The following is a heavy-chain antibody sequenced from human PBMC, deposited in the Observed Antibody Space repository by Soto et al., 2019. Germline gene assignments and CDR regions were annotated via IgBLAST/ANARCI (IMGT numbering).Heavy chain of an antibody. CDR3: AKDRNIVGVPAANDY. J-gene: IGHJ4*02. V-gene: IGHV3-23*01. CDR2: ISGSGGRT. CDR1: GFTFSSYA. D-gene: IGHD2-2*01. Sequence: RGSLRLSCAASGFTFSSYAMSWVRQAPGKGLEWVSAISGSGGRTYYADSVKGRFTISRDNCKNALYLQMSSLRADDTAVYYCAKDRNIVGVPAANDYWGQGSVVTVSS.